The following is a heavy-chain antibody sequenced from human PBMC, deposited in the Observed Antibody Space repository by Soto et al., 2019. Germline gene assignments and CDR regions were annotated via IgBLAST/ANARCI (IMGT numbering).Heavy chain of an antibody. CDR2: IKSKVDGGTT. V-gene: IGHV3-15*07. D-gene: IGHD2-2*02. J-gene: IGHJ4*02. CDR3: STAGYTSGLDH. CDR1: DFTFSNAR. Sequence: EVQLVESGGGSVKPGGSLRLSCAVSDFTFSNARMNWVRQAPGKGLEWVGRIKSKVDGGTTAYAAPVKGRFNISRDDSKNMLFLQLNSLNTEVTAVYCCSTAGYTSGLDHWGQGTLVTVSS.